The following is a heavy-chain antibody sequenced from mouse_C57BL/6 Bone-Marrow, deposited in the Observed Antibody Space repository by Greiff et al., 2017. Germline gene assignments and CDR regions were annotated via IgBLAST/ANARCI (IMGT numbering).Heavy chain of an antibody. D-gene: IGHD2-3*01. V-gene: IGHV5-2*01. J-gene: IGHJ2*01. CDR3: ARRGHSLVLLCKTGGWLLRRGY. CDR1: EYEFPSHD. CDR2: INSDGGST. Sequence: EVNVVESGGGLVQPGESLKLSCESNEYEFPSHDMSWVRKTPEKRLEFVAAINSDGGSTYYPDPMERRFIISRDNTKKTLYLQMSSLRSEDTALYYCARRGHSLVLLCKTGGWLLRRGYWGQGTTLTVSS.